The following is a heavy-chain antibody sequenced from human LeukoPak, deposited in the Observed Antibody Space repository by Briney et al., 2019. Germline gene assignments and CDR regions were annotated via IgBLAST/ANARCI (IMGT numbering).Heavy chain of an antibody. CDR1: GFTFSDYN. V-gene: IGHV3-66*01. Sequence: PGGSLRLSCTASGFTFSDYNMHWVRQAPGKGLEWVSVIYSGGSTYYADSVKGRFTISRDNSKNTLYLQMNSLRAEDTAVYYCARAAAGTGYYYGMDVWGQGTTVTVSS. CDR2: IYSGGST. D-gene: IGHD6-13*01. CDR3: ARAAAGTGYYYGMDV. J-gene: IGHJ6*02.